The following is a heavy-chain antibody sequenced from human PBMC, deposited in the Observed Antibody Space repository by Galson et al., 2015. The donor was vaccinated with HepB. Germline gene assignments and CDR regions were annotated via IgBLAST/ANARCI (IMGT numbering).Heavy chain of an antibody. J-gene: IGHJ4*02. V-gene: IGHV1-46*01. CDR1: GYTFTSYY. CDR3: ARRASSMAKTSDY. D-gene: IGHD5-24*01. CDR2: IKPGDSST. Sequence: SVKVSCKASGYTFTSYYMHWVRQAPGQGLEWMGVIKPGDSSTGYAQKFRGRVALTRDTSTSTVYMELSSLRSEDTAVYYCARRASSMAKTSDYWGQGTLLTVSS.